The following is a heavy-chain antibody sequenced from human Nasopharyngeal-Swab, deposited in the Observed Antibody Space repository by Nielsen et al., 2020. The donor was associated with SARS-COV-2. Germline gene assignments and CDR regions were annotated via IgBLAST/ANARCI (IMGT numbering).Heavy chain of an antibody. CDR1: GFTFGDYA. J-gene: IGHJ6*02. D-gene: IGHD1-1*01. V-gene: IGHV3-49*04. CDR3: TRAPRDDWNGYYYGMDV. Sequence: GGSLRLSCTASGFTFGDYAMSWVRQAPGKGLEWVGFIRSKAYGGTTEYAASVKGRFTISRDDSKSIAYLQMNSLKTEDTAVYYCTRAPRDDWNGYYYGMDVWGQGTTVTVSS. CDR2: IRSKAYGGTT.